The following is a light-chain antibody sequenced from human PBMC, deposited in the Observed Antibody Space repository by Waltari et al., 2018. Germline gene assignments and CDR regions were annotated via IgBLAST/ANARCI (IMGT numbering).Light chain of an antibody. V-gene: IGLV2-23*02. J-gene: IGLJ1*01. Sequence: QSALTQPASVSGSPGQSITISCTGTYSDVGSYDLVSWYQQHPGKAPKLMIYAVTKRPSGVFNRFSGSKSGNTASLTISGLQAEDEADYYCCSYAGTNTYVFGTGTKVTVL. CDR2: AVT. CDR3: CSYAGTNTYV. CDR1: YSDVGSYDL.